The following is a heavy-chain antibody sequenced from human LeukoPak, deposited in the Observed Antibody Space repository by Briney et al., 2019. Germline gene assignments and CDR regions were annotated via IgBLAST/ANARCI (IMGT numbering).Heavy chain of an antibody. J-gene: IGHJ5*02. CDR1: GFTFSSYA. Sequence: GGSLRLSCAASGFTFSSYAMSWFRQAPAKGLEWVSAISGSGGSTYYADSVKGRFTISRDNSKNTLYLQMNSLIAEDTAVYYCAKGLNCSSTSCYFGSTPGWFDPWGQGTLVTVSS. CDR3: AKGLNCSSTSCYFGSTPGWFDP. V-gene: IGHV3-23*01. D-gene: IGHD2-2*01. CDR2: ISGSGGST.